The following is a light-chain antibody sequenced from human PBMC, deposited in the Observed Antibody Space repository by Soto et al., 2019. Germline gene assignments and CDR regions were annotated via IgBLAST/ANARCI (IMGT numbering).Light chain of an antibody. Sequence: EIVMTHSRATLSVSPGSTAALSCRASQSASSNLAWYQQKPGQAPRLLIYGAATRATGIPARFSGSGSGTEFTLTISSLQSEDFATYYCQQYNSYSGTFGQGTKVDIK. V-gene: IGKV3-15*01. CDR1: QSASSN. CDR2: GAA. CDR3: QQYNSYSGT. J-gene: IGKJ1*01.